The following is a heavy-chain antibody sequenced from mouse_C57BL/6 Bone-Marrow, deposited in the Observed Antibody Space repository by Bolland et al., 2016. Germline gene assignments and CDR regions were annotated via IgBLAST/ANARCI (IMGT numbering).Heavy chain of an antibody. Sequence: DIYPGSGSTNYNEKFKSKATLTVDTSSSTAHMQLSSLTSEDSAVYYCARSGDGPFAYWGQGTLV. J-gene: IGHJ3*01. D-gene: IGHD2-3*01. V-gene: IGHV1-55*01. CDR3: ARSGDGPFAY. CDR2: IYPGSGST.